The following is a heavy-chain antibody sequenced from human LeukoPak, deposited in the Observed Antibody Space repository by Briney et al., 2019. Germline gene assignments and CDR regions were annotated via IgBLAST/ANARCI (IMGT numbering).Heavy chain of an antibody. V-gene: IGHV4-39*02. D-gene: IGHD6-13*01. CDR3: ARESGSSWFHY. CDR2: IYDSGST. CDR1: GGSISSYY. J-gene: IGHJ4*02. Sequence: SETLSLTCTVSGGSISSYYWNWIRQPPGKGLEWIGSIYDSGSTYYNPSLKSRVTISVDTSKNQFSLKLSSVTAADTAVYYCARESGSSWFHYWGQGTLVTVSS.